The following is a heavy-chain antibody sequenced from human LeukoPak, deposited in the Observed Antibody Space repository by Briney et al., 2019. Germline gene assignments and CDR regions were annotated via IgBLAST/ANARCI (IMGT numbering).Heavy chain of an antibody. CDR1: GFTFSSYA. CDR2: ISYDGSNK. CDR3: AKEDYGAYFDY. D-gene: IGHD4-17*01. V-gene: IGHV3-30-3*01. J-gene: IGHJ4*02. Sequence: GGSLRLSCAASGFTFSSYAMHWVRQAPGKGLEWVAVISYDGSNKYYADSVKGRFTISRDNSKNTLYLQMNSLRAEDTAVYYCAKEDYGAYFDYWGQGTLVTVSS.